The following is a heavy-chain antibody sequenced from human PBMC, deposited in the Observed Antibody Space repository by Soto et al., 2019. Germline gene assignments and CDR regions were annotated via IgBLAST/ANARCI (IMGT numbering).Heavy chain of an antibody. J-gene: IGHJ6*02. V-gene: IGHV1-69*15. D-gene: IGHD3-16*01. CDR3: ARDPGGEYGMDV. CDR2: IIPTFGRT. CDR1: GETFTSSA. Sequence: SCKESGETFTSSAIRWVRQENGQGLEWMGKIIPTFGRTNYAQKFQGRLTISADDSTSTAYMELSSLVSEDTAVYYCARDPGGEYGMDVCGQGTTVTRSS.